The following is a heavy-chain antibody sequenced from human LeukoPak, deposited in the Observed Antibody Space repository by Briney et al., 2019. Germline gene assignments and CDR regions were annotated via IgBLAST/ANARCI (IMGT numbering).Heavy chain of an antibody. J-gene: IGHJ3*02. CDR2: IYYSGST. V-gene: IGHV4-39*07. D-gene: IGHD2-2*01. CDR1: GGSISSSSYY. CDR3: ARDGGYCSSTSCIDAFDI. Sequence: PSETLSLTCTVSGGSISSSSYYWGWIRQPPGKGLEWIGSIYYSGSTYYNPSLKSRVTISVDTSKNQFSLKLSSVTAADTAVYYCARDGGYCSSTSCIDAFDIWGQGTMVTVSS.